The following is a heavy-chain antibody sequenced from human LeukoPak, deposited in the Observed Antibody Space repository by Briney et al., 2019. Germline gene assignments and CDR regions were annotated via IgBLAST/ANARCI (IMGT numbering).Heavy chain of an antibody. CDR1: GGSISDYY. V-gene: IGHV4-59*12. J-gene: IGHJ6*02. Sequence: SETLSLTCTVSGGSISDYYWSWIRQPPGKGLEWIGYIYYSGSTNYNPSLKSRITISVDTSKNQFSLKLSSVTAADTAVYYCARGEQQHYYYYGMDVWGQGTTVTVSS. CDR2: IYYSGST. D-gene: IGHD6-13*01. CDR3: ARGEQQHYYYYGMDV.